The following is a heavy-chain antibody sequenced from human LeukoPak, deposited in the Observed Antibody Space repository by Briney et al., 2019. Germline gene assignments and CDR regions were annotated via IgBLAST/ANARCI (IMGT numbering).Heavy chain of an antibody. CDR1: GYTFTDHF. CDR3: ARDYELGTPGSAYEFFDY. D-gene: IGHD3-10*01. V-gene: IGHV1-2*02. CDR2: INPNSGGT. Sequence: ASVEVSCKASGYTFTDHFMQWVRHAPGQGLEWMGWINPNSGGTSYAQKFKGRVTMTRDTSINTVYMELSRLGSDDTAVYYCARDYELGTPGSAYEFFDYWGQGTLVTVSS. J-gene: IGHJ4*02.